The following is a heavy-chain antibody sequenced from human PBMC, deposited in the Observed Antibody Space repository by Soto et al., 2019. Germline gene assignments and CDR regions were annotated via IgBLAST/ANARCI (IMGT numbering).Heavy chain of an antibody. CDR3: ARAVAVAADFDY. V-gene: IGHV1-3*01. CDR2: VNAGNGNT. CDR1: GYTFTSYA. J-gene: IGHJ4*02. Sequence: ASVKVSCKASGYTFTSYAMHWVRQAPGQRLEWMGWVNAGNGNTKYSQKFQGRVTITRDTSASTAYMELSSLRSEDTAVYYCARAVAVAADFDYWGQGTLVTV. D-gene: IGHD6-19*01.